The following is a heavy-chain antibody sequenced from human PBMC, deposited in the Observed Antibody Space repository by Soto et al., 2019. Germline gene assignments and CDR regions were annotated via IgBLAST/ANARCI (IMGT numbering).Heavy chain of an antibody. CDR2: IYWDDDK. CDR1: GFSVSTSGVA. D-gene: IGHD3-22*01. CDR3: AHRGFDSSGYLNWFDP. J-gene: IGHJ5*02. V-gene: IGHV2-5*02. Sequence: QITLKESGPTLVKPTQTLTLTCTVSGFSVSTSGVAVGWIRQPPGKALEWLALIYWDDDKRYSPSLKNRLTITKDTSRNQVAATMTNMDPVDTATYYCAHRGFDSSGYLNWFDPWGQGTLVTVSS.